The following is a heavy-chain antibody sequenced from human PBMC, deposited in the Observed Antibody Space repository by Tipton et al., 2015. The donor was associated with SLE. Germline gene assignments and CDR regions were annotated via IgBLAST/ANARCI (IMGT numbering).Heavy chain of an antibody. Sequence: TLSLTCAVSGDSISSSNWWSWVRQPPGKGLEWIGEINHSGSTNYNPSLKSRVTISVDTSKNQFSLKLSSVTATDTAVYYCARPRGGYYDSSGYYDAFDIWGQGTMVTVSS. D-gene: IGHD3-22*01. J-gene: IGHJ3*02. CDR3: ARPRGGYYDSSGYYDAFDI. CDR2: INHSGST. CDR1: GDSISSSNW. V-gene: IGHV4-4*02.